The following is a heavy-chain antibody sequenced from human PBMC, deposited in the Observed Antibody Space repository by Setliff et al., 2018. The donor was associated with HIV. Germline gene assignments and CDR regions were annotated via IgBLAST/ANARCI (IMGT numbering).Heavy chain of an antibody. J-gene: IGHJ5*02. D-gene: IGHD6-13*01. CDR1: GGTFRSNA. Sequence: SVTVSCKASGGTFRSNATSWVRQAPGQGLEWMGGIIPLFGTANYAQKFQGRVTITADKSTSTAYLELNSLRSEDSAIYYCAREIQIAVAAVGWFDPWGQGTLVTVSS. CDR2: IIPLFGTA. CDR3: AREIQIAVAAVGWFDP. V-gene: IGHV1-69*06.